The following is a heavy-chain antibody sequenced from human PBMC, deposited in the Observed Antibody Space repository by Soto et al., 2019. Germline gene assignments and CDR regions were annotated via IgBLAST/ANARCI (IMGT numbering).Heavy chain of an antibody. CDR3: ARGYSSGWYAGFDY. Sequence: QVQLQQWGAGLLKPSETLSLTCAVYGGSFSGYYWSWIRQPPGQGLEWIGEINHSGSTNYNPSLKSRVTISVDTSKNQFSLKLSSVTAADTAVYYCARGYSSGWYAGFDYWGQGTLVTVSS. D-gene: IGHD6-19*01. CDR2: INHSGST. V-gene: IGHV4-34*01. CDR1: GGSFSGYY. J-gene: IGHJ4*02.